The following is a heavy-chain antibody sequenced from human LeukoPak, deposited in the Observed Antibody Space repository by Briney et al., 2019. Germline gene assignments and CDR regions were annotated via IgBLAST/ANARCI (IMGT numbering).Heavy chain of an antibody. D-gene: IGHD4-23*01. Sequence: ASVKVSCKASGYAFNDFGITWVRQAPGQGLEWMGWISTYTNCAQNLQDRVTMTTDTSTSTAYMELRSLRSDDTAVYYCARNGTGYDGGWPDYWGQGTLVTVSS. J-gene: IGHJ4*01. CDR1: GYAFNDFG. V-gene: IGHV1-18*01. CDR3: ARNGTGYDGGWPDY. CDR2: ISTYT.